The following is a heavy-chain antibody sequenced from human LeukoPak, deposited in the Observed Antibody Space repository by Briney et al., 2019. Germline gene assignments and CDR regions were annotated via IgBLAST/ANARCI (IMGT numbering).Heavy chain of an antibody. CDR2: IYYSGST. J-gene: IGHJ4*02. CDR1: GGSISSGDYY. CDR3: AREARGYYDSKGRWYFDY. D-gene: IGHD3-22*01. Sequence: PSQTLSLTCTVSGGSISSGDYYWSWIRQPPGKGLEWIGYIYYSGSTYYNPSLKSRVTISVDTSKNQFSLKLSSVTAADTAVYYCAREARGYYDSKGRWYFDYWGQGTLVTVSS. V-gene: IGHV4-30-4*01.